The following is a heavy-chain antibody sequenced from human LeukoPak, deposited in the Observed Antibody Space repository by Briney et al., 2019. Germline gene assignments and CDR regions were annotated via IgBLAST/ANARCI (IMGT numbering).Heavy chain of an antibody. V-gene: IGHV3-23*01. CDR1: GFTFSSYA. CDR2: NCGSGSST. Sequence: GGSLRLSCAASGFTFSSYAMSWVRQAPGKGLEWVSANCGSGSSTYYADSVKGRFTISRDNSKNTLYLQMNSLRAEDTAVYYCAKGTTYYYGSGSSHFDYWGQGTLVTVSS. D-gene: IGHD3-10*01. CDR3: AKGTTYYYGSGSSHFDY. J-gene: IGHJ4*02.